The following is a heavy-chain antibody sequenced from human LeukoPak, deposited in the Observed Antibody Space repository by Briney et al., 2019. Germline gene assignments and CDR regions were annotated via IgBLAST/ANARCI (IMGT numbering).Heavy chain of an antibody. D-gene: IGHD1-7*01. Sequence: PGGSLRLSCAASGLTFSSYGMDWVRQAPGKGLEWVALISYDGSNKYYADSVKGRFTISRDNSKNTMYLQMNSLRAEDTAVYYCAKSPDTWNYGFLDYWGQGTLVTVSS. CDR3: AKSPDTWNYGFLDY. V-gene: IGHV3-30*18. J-gene: IGHJ4*02. CDR2: ISYDGSNK. CDR1: GLTFSSYG.